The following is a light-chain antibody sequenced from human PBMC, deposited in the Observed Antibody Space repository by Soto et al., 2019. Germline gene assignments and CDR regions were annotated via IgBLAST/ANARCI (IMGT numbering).Light chain of an antibody. CDR2: DAS. CDR1: QSVPSNY. J-gene: IGKJ1*01. V-gene: IGKV3-20*01. Sequence: EIVLTQSPGTLSLSPGERATLSCRASQSVPSNYLAWYQQKPGQAPRLLIYDASNRATGIPDRFSGSGSGTDFTLTISRLEPEDFGVYYCQQYGSSRQTFGQGTKVEIE. CDR3: QQYGSSRQT.